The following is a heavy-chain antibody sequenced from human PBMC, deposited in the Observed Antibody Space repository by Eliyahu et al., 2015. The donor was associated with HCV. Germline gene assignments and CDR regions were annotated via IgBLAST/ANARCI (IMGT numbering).Heavy chain of an antibody. Sequence: EVQLVQSGAELKKPGESLKISCKASGYSFTSYWIGWVRQMPGXGLGWMGIIYPGXSVTXYSPSXQGQVTISADKSISTAYVQWSSLTTSDTAMYYCARGLGSSHFDYWGQGXLVTVSS. V-gene: IGHV5-51*01. CDR3: ARGLGSSHFDY. D-gene: IGHD6-6*01. CDR1: GYSFTSYW. J-gene: IGHJ4*02. CDR2: IYPGXSVT.